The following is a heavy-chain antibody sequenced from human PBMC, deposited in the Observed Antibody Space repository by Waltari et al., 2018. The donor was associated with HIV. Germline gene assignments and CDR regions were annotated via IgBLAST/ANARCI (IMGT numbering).Heavy chain of an antibody. Sequence: EVQLLESGGGLVQPGGSLRLSCAASGFTFSSYSMTWVRRAPGKGLEWVSYISSSSSTIYYADSVKGRFTISRDNAKNSLYLQMNSLRAEDTAVYYCARERSSSWFEYFQHWGQGTLVTVSS. J-gene: IGHJ1*01. CDR1: GFTFSSYS. CDR2: ISSSSSTI. V-gene: IGHV3-48*04. CDR3: ARERSSSWFEYFQH. D-gene: IGHD6-13*01.